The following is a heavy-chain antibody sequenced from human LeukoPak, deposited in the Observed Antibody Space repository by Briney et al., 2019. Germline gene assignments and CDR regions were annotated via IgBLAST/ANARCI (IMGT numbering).Heavy chain of an antibody. CDR3: AKSEQWLVRVLSFDY. CDR1: GSTFSSYS. CDR2: ISSSSSYI. Sequence: GGSLRLSCAASGSTFSSYSMNWVRQAPGKGLEWVSSISSSSSYIYYADSVKGRFTISRDNAKNSLYLQMNSLRAEDTAVYYCAKSEQWLVRVLSFDYWGQGTLVTVSS. V-gene: IGHV3-21*04. J-gene: IGHJ4*02. D-gene: IGHD6-19*01.